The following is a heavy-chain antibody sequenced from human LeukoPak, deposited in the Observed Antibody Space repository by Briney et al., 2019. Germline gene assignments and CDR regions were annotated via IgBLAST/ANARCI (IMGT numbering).Heavy chain of an antibody. CDR1: GFSISSYE. D-gene: IGHD1-26*01. Sequence: GGSLRLSCAASGFSISSYEMNWVRQAPGKGLEWVSYISSSGSTIYYADSVKGRFTISRDNAKNSLYLQMNSLRAEDTAVYYCARVGLAPYYYYMDVWGKGTTVTVSS. CDR2: ISSSGSTI. J-gene: IGHJ6*03. CDR3: ARVGLAPYYYYMDV. V-gene: IGHV3-48*03.